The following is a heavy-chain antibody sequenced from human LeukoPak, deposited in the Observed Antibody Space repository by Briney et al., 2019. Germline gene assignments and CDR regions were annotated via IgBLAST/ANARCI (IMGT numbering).Heavy chain of an antibody. CDR1: GASISSSSYY. D-gene: IGHD1-26*01. V-gene: IGHV4-39*01. CDR3: ARRGWELNWFDP. J-gene: IGHJ5*02. Sequence: SETLSLTCTVSGASISSSSYYWGWIRQPPGKGLEWIVSIYYSGSTYYNPSLKSRVTISVDTSKNQFSLKLSSVTAADTAVYYCARRGWELNWFDPWGQGTLVTVSS. CDR2: IYYSGST.